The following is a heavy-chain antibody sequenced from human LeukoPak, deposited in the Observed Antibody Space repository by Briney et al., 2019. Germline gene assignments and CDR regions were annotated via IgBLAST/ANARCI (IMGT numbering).Heavy chain of an antibody. D-gene: IGHD3-22*01. V-gene: IGHV4-39*01. CDR2: IYYSGTT. CDR1: GVSISGSTYY. CDR3: ARHDSSGPYNAFDI. Sequence: PSETLSLTCTVSGVSISGSTYYWGWIRQPPGKGLEWIGSIYYSGTTYNNPSLKSRVTISGDTSKNQFSLKLTSVTAADTAVYYCARHDSSGPYNAFDIWGQGTMVTVSS. J-gene: IGHJ3*02.